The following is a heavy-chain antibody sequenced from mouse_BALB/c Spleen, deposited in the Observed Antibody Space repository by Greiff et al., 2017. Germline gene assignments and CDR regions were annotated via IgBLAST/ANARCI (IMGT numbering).Heavy chain of an antibody. CDR2: IDPANGNT. J-gene: IGHJ3*01. CDR1: GFNIKDTY. Sequence: EVQLKESGAELVKPGASVKLSCTASGFNIKDTYMHWVKQRPEQGLEWIGRIDPANGNTKYDPKFQGKATITADTSSNTAYLQLSSLTSEDTAVYYCARCYDGYYVWFAYWGQGTLVTVSA. V-gene: IGHV14-3*02. CDR3: ARCYDGYYVWFAY. D-gene: IGHD2-3*01.